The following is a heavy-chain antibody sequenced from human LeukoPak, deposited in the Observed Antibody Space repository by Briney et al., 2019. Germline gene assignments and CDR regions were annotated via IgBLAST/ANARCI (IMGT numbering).Heavy chain of an antibody. CDR1: GYTFTNYG. J-gene: IGHJ4*02. V-gene: IGHV1-18*01. D-gene: IGHD4-17*01. Sequence: ASVKVSCKASGYTFTNYGITWVRQAPGQGLEWMGWISPYNGNTHYAQKLQGRVTMTTDTSTSTAYMELGSLRSVDTAVYYCATEGGWGPTDYGDNVYWGQGTLVTVSS. CDR2: ISPYNGNT. CDR3: ATEGGWGPTDYGDNVY.